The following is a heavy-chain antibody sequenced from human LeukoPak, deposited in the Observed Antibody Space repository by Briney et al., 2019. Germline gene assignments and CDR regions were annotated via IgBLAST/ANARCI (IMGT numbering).Heavy chain of an antibody. CDR1: GGSVSSGSYY. CDR2: IYYSGST. CDR3: ARARGDTAIVY. D-gene: IGHD5-18*01. V-gene: IGHV4-61*01. J-gene: IGHJ4*02. Sequence: SETLSLTCTVSGGSVSSGSYYWTWIRQPPGKGLEWIGYIYYSGSTNYNPSLKSRVTISVDTSKNRFSLKLSSVTAADTAVYYCARARGDTAIVYWGQGTLVTVSS.